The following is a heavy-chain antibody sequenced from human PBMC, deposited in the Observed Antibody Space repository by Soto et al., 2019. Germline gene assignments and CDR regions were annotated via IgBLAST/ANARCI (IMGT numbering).Heavy chain of an antibody. Sequence: GGSLRLSCVASGFTFSSYGMHWVRQTPSKGLEWVSVISYDGSHTHYADSVRGRFTVSRDNSKSTVYLQMNTLRPDDTAVYYCAKDLGPPRGSYPDYWGQGTLVTVSS. J-gene: IGHJ4*02. CDR2: ISYDGSHT. CDR1: GFTFSSYG. CDR3: AKDLGPPRGSYPDY. V-gene: IGHV3-30*18. D-gene: IGHD1-26*01.